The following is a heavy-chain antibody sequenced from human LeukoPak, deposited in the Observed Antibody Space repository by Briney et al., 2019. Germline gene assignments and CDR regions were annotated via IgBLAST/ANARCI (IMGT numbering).Heavy chain of an antibody. D-gene: IGHD2-2*01. CDR2: AYYSGGT. V-gene: IGHV4-39*01. CDR1: GGSTRSSSHY. J-gene: IGHJ4*02. CDR3: ARLVRYCTSNSCYPFDY. Sequence: SETLSLTCTLSGGSTRSSSHYWGWIRQPPGRGLEWIGIAYYSGGTYYTPSLKSRVTISIDTSKNQFSLKLNSVTAADTAVYYCARLVRYCTSNSCYPFDYWGQGTLVTVSS.